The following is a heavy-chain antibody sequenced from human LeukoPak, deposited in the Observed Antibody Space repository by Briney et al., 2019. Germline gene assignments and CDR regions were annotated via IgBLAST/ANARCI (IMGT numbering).Heavy chain of an antibody. CDR2: INPNSGGT. J-gene: IGHJ4*02. V-gene: IGHV1-2*02. CDR1: GYTFTGYY. Sequence: ASVKVSCKASGYTFTGYYMHWVRQAPGQGLEWMGWINPNSGGTNYAQKFQGRVTMTRDTSISTAYMELSRLRSDDTAVYYWARSSHLYCSSTSCEDWGQGTLVTVST. CDR3: ARSSHLYCSSTSCED. D-gene: IGHD2-2*01.